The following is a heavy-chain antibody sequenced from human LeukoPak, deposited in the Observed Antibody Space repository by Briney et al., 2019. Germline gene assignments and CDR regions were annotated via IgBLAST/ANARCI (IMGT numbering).Heavy chain of an antibody. V-gene: IGHV1-18*01. CDR2: ISAYNGNT. J-gene: IGHJ4*02. D-gene: IGHD3-10*01. CDR1: GYTFTSYG. CDR3: ARVGGYGSGENDS. Sequence: ASVKVSCKASGYTFTSYGISWVRQAPGQGLEWMGWISAYNGNTNYAQKLQGRVTMATDTSASTAYMELRSLKYDDTAFYYCARVGGYGSGENDSWGQGTLVTVSS.